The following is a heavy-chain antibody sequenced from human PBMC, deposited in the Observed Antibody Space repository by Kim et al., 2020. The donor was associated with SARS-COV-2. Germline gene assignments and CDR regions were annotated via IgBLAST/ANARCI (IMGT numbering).Heavy chain of an antibody. D-gene: IGHD6-13*01. Sequence: GGSLRLSCSASGFTFSSYAMHWVRQAPGKGLEYVSAISSNGGSTYYADSVKGRFTISRDNSKNTLYLQMSSLRAEDTAVYYCVKAGSWGIAAAGTYWGQGTLVTVSS. CDR2: ISSNGGST. V-gene: IGHV3-64D*09. CDR1: GFTFSSYA. J-gene: IGHJ4*02. CDR3: VKAGSWGIAAAGTY.